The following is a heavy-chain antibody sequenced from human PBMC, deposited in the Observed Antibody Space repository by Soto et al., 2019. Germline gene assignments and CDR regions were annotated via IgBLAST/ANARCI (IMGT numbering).Heavy chain of an antibody. V-gene: IGHV4-31*03. J-gene: IGHJ4*02. CDR2: IYYSGST. D-gene: IGHD3-22*01. Sequence: QVQLQESGPGLVKPSQTLSLTCTVSGGSISSGGYYWSWIRQHPGKGLEWSGYIYYSGSTYYNPSLKSRVTISVDTSKNQFSLKLSSVTAADTAVYYCARDGSYYYDSSGAIDYWGQGTLVTVSS. CDR1: GGSISSGGYY. CDR3: ARDGSYYYDSSGAIDY.